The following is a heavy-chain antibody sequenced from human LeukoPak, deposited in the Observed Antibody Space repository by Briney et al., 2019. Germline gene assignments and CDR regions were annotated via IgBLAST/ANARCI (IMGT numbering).Heavy chain of an antibody. CDR3: AKGGKWDVTPFDY. D-gene: IGHD1-26*01. CDR1: GFTFTSYS. V-gene: IGHV3-23*01. Sequence: GSLSLSCAASGFTFTSYSMNWVRQAPGKGLEWVSTISGGGGSTYYADSVKGRFTISRDNSKNTLYLQVNSRRAEDTAVYYCAKGGKWDVTPFDYWGQGTLVTVSS. CDR2: ISGGGGST. J-gene: IGHJ4*02.